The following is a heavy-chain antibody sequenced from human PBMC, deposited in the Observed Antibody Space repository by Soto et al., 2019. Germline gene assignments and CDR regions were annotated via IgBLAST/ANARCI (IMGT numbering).Heavy chain of an antibody. CDR2: ISYDGSNK. CDR3: AKAELLWFPEPHGMDV. D-gene: IGHD3-10*01. CDR1: GFTFSSYG. Sequence: PGGSLRLSCAASGFTFSSYGMHWVRQAPGKGLEWVAVISYDGSNKYYADSVKGRFTISRDNSKNTLYLQMNSLRAEDTAVYYCAKAELLWFPEPHGMDVWGQGTTVTVSS. V-gene: IGHV3-30*18. J-gene: IGHJ6*02.